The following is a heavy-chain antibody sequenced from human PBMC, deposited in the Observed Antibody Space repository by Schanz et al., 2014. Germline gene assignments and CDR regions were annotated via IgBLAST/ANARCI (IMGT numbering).Heavy chain of an antibody. CDR2: ISNNGDST. Sequence: EVQLVESGGDLVQPGGSLRLSCSASGFTFSTFAMHWVRQAPGKGLEYISAISNNGDSTYYADSVKGRFTISRDNSKNTLFLQMSSLRAEDTAVYYCARDFHGYGPHLDYWGQGSLVTVSS. CDR1: GFTFSTFA. J-gene: IGHJ4*02. D-gene: IGHD5-12*01. CDR3: ARDFHGYGPHLDY. V-gene: IGHV3-64D*06.